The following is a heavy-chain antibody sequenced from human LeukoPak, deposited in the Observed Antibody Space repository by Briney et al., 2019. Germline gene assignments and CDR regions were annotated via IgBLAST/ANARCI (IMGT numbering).Heavy chain of an antibody. CDR3: ARARNTGIVGATNDY. V-gene: IGHV1-69*13. J-gene: IGHJ4*02. CDR1: RGTFSSYA. D-gene: IGHD1-26*01. CDR2: IIPIFGTA. Sequence: SAVTVSCKASRGTFSSYAISWVRQAPGQGLEWMGGIIPIFGTANYAQKFQGRDTITADESTSTAYMELSSLRSEDTAVYYCARARNTGIVGATNDYWGQGTLVTVSS.